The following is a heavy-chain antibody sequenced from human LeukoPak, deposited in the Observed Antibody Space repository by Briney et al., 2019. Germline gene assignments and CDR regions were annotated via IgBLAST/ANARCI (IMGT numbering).Heavy chain of an antibody. CDR3: AGGDCSGGSCYDFDY. CDR2: IYTSGST. CDR1: GGSISSYY. Sequence: PSETLSLTCTVSGGSISSYYWSWIRQPAGKGLEWIGRIYTSGSTNYNPSLKSRVTMSVDTSKNQFSLKLSSVTAADTAVYYCAGGDCSGGSCYDFDYWGQGTLVTVSS. J-gene: IGHJ4*02. D-gene: IGHD2-15*01. V-gene: IGHV4-4*07.